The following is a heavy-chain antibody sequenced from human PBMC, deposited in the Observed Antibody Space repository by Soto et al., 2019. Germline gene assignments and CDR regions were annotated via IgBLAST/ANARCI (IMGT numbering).Heavy chain of an antibody. V-gene: IGHV3-30*04. D-gene: IGHD2-8*02. CDR2: ISYDGNNK. CDR3: ARARVCTSAPGGEFDYYYHYGMDV. CDR1: GFTFSNYA. Sequence: PGGSLRLSCSASGFTFSNYAMHWLRQAPGKGLGWVGIISYDGNNKYNSDSVKGRFTISRDNSENTLYLQTNSLRAEDTAVYYCARARVCTSAPGGEFDYYYHYGMDVWGQGTTVTVSS. J-gene: IGHJ6*02.